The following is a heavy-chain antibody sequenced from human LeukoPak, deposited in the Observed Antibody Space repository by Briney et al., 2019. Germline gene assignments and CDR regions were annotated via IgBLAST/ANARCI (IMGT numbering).Heavy chain of an antibody. D-gene: IGHD3-10*01. CDR1: GGTFSSYA. J-gene: IGHJ4*02. Sequence: ASVKVSCKASGGTFSSYAISWVRQAPGQGLEWMGWIIPILGIANYAQKFQGRVTITADKSTSTAYMELSSLRSEDTAVYYCARESMVRGVIETYFDYWGQGTLVTVSS. CDR3: ARESMVRGVIETYFDY. V-gene: IGHV1-69*10. CDR2: IIPILGIA.